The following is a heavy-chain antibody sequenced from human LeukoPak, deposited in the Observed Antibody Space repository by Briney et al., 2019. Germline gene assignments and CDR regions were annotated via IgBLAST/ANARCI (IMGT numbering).Heavy chain of an antibody. CDR2: IYYSGST. CDR1: GGSISSYY. CDR3: ARSSYGDYDWFDP. Sequence: SETLSLTCTVSGGSISSYYWSWIRQPPGKGLEWIGYIYYSGSTNYNPSLKSRVTLSVDTSKNQFSLKLSPVTAADTAVYYCARSSYGDYDWFDPWGQGTLVTVSS. J-gene: IGHJ5*02. D-gene: IGHD4-17*01. V-gene: IGHV4-59*01.